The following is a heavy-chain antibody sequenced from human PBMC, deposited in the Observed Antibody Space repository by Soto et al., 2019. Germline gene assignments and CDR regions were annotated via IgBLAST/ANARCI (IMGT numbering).Heavy chain of an antibody. J-gene: IGHJ5*02. CDR3: ARGAQDIVVVPAALSYWFEP. CDR1: GGSFSGYY. D-gene: IGHD2-2*01. CDR2: INHSGST. V-gene: IGHV4-34*01. Sequence: QVQLQQWGAGLLKPSETLSLTCAVYGGSFSGYYWSWIRQPPGKGLEWIGEINHSGSTNYNPSLKSRVTISVDTSKNQFSLKLSSVTAADTAVYYCARGAQDIVVVPAALSYWFEPWGQGTLVTVSS.